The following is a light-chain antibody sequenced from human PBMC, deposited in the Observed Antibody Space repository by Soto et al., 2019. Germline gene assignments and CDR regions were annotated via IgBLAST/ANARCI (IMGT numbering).Light chain of an antibody. J-gene: IGLJ1*01. CDR1: SSNIGADYG. V-gene: IGLV1-40*01. CDR2: GSI. Sequence: QSVLTQPPSVSGAPGQRVTVSCTGSSSNIGADYGVHWYQQLPGTAPKLLIYGSINRPSGVPDRFSGSKSGTSASLAITGLQAEDEADYYCAAWDASLSACVFGNGTKLTVL. CDR3: AAWDASLSACV.